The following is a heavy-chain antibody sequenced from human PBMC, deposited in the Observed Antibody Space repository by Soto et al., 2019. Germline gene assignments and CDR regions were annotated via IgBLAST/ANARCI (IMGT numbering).Heavy chain of an antibody. D-gene: IGHD3-16*02. J-gene: IGHJ4*02. Sequence: SETLSLTCTVSGDSITSYNWNWLRQPPGKALEWIGYVYSSGSTNYNPSLKSRVTISVDTSKNQFSLKLSSVTAADTAVYYCASGYTHFDYWGQGTLVTVSS. CDR3: ASGYTHFDY. CDR2: VYSSGST. CDR1: GDSITSYN. V-gene: IGHV4-59*01.